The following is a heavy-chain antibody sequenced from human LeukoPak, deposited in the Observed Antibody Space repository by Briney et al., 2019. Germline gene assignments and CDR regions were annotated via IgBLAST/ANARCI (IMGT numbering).Heavy chain of an antibody. CDR2: VYISGTP. V-gene: IGHV4-4*07. Sequence: PSDTLSLTCSVSGDSISTYYWTWIRPPAGKGLEWIGRVYISGTPNYNPSLRGRVTMSIDTSMNQFSLKLTSVTAADTAVYYCAREKMTTITTIDYWGQGTLVTVSS. D-gene: IGHD4-11*01. J-gene: IGHJ4*02. CDR1: GDSISTYY. CDR3: AREKMTTITTIDY.